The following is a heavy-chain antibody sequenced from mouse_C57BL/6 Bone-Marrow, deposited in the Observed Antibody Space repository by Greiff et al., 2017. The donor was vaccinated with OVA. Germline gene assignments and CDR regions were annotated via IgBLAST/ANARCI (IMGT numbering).Heavy chain of an antibody. CDR2: IYPGDGDT. CDR3: ARGDYGNYGGFAY. V-gene: IGHV1-80*01. CDR1: GYAFSSYW. D-gene: IGHD2-1*01. Sequence: QVQLQQSGAELVKPGASVKISCKASGYAFSSYWMNWVKQRPGTGLEWIGQIYPGDGDTNYNGKFKGKATLTADKSSSTAYMQLSSLTSEDSAVYFCARGDYGNYGGFAYWGQGTLVTVSA. J-gene: IGHJ3*01.